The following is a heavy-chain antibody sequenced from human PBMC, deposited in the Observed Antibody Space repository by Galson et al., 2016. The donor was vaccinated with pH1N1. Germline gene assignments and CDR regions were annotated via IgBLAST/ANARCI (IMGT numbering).Heavy chain of an antibody. Sequence: LSLTCAVYGGSFRGYYWSWIRQSPAKGPEWIGEINHGGSTNYNPSLEGRVALSLDTSKNQFSLRLMAVTAANTAVYFCARHSTSGFPTIEVAARRRPFDVWGQGTLVTVSS. CDR2: INHGGST. J-gene: IGHJ3*01. CDR3: ARHSTSGFPTIEVAARRRPFDV. CDR1: GGSFRGYY. D-gene: IGHD6-19*01. V-gene: IGHV4-34*01.